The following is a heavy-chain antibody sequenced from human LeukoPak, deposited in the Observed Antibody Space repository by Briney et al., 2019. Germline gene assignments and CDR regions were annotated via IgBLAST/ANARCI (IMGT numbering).Heavy chain of an antibody. J-gene: IGHJ4*02. V-gene: IGHV1-69*13. Sequence: SVKVSCKASGGTFSSYAISWVRQAPGQGLEWMGRIIPIFGTANYAQKFQGRVTITADESTSTAYMELSSLRSEDTAVYYCARARDIVVVVAAPYDYWGQGTLVTVSS. CDR1: GGTFSSYA. CDR2: IIPIFGTA. D-gene: IGHD2-15*01. CDR3: ARARDIVVVVAAPYDY.